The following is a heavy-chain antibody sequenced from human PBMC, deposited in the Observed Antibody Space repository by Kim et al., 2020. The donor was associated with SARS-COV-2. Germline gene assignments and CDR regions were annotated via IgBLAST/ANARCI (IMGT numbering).Heavy chain of an antibody. CDR1: GFTFSSYS. D-gene: IGHD3-10*01. J-gene: IGHJ6*02. CDR3: ASDGRFGESVLYYYGMDV. Sequence: GGSLRLSCAASGFTFSSYSMNWVRQAPGKGLEWVSSISSSSSYIYYADSVKGRFTISRDNAKNSLYLQMNSLRAEDTAVYYCASDGRFGESVLYYYGMDVWGQGTTVTVSS. V-gene: IGHV3-21*01. CDR2: ISSSSSYI.